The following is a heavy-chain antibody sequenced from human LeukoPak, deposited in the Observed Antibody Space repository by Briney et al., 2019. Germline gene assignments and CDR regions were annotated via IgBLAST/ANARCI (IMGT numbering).Heavy chain of an antibody. CDR3: ARDFPPMVRGVIKGRPTYNWFDP. J-gene: IGHJ5*02. CDR1: GGTFSSYA. Sequence: GASVKVSCKASGGTFSSYAISWVRQAPGQGLEWMGGIIPIFGTANYAQKFQGRVTITADESTSTAYMELSSLRSEDTAVYYCARDFPPMVRGVIKGRPTYNWFDPWGQGTLVTVSS. D-gene: IGHD3-10*01. V-gene: IGHV1-69*13. CDR2: IIPIFGTA.